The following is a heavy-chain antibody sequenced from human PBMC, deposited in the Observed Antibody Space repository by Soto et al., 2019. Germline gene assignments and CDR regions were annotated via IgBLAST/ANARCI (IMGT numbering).Heavy chain of an antibody. Sequence: SETLSLTCTVSGGSISSGGYYWSWIRQHPGKGLEWIGYIYYSGSTYYNPSLKSRVTISVDTSKNQFSLKLSSVTAADTAVYYCARTSYGGYVFDYWGQGTLVTVSS. CDR3: ARTSYGGYVFDY. D-gene: IGHD5-12*01. J-gene: IGHJ4*02. V-gene: IGHV4-31*03. CDR1: GGSISSGGYY. CDR2: IYYSGST.